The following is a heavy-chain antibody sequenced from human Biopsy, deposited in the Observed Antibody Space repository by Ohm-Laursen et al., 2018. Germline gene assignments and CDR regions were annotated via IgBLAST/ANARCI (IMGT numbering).Heavy chain of an antibody. D-gene: IGHD3-3*01. CDR2: AYNGGIT. Sequence: GTLSLTCSVSGGSIISCYWTWIRQPPGKGLEWIGHAYNGGITNYNPSLKSRVTISKDTSKNQFSLQVNSVTAADTAVYYCARTPRDSFWSGSYKRGLWFDPWGQGTLVIVSS. J-gene: IGHJ5*02. V-gene: IGHV4-59*01. CDR3: ARTPRDSFWSGSYKRGLWFDP. CDR1: GGSIISCY.